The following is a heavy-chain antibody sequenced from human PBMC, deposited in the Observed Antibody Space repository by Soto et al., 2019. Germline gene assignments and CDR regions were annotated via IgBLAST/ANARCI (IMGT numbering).Heavy chain of an antibody. Sequence: ASVKVSCKASGYTFTSYGISWVRQAPGQGLEWMGWISAYNGNTNYAQKHQGRVTMTTDTSTSTAYMELRSLRSDDTAVYYCAMFGPAGAVFDYSAPNNWFDPWGQGTLVTVSS. CDR2: ISAYNGNT. CDR3: AMFGPAGAVFDYSAPNNWFDP. V-gene: IGHV1-18*01. CDR1: GYTFTSYG. J-gene: IGHJ5*02. D-gene: IGHD3-16*01.